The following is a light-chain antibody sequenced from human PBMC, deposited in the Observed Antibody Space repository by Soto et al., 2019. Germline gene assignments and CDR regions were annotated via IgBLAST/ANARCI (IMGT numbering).Light chain of an antibody. J-gene: IGKJ4*01. Sequence: EIALTQSPATLSLSPGERATLSCRASQSVSSYLAWYQQKPGQAPRLLIYEASNRATGIPPRFSGSGSGTDFTLTISSLEPEDFAVYSCQQRSNWPLTFGGGTKVEVK. CDR1: QSVSSY. CDR3: QQRSNWPLT. CDR2: EAS. V-gene: IGKV3-11*01.